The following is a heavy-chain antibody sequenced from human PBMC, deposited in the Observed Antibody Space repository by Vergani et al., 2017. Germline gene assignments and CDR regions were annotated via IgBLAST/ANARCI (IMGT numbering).Heavy chain of an antibody. D-gene: IGHD3-10*01. V-gene: IGHV4-38-2*01. CDR2: LYHSGST. CDR3: ARQIWFGALFQSYYYYGMDV. J-gene: IGHJ6*02. Sequence: QLQLQESGPGLVKPSETLSLTCAVSGYSISSGYYWGWIRQPPGKGLEWIGSLYHSGSTYYNPSLKSRFTISVDTSKNQFSLKLSPVTAADTAVYYCARQIWFGALFQSYYYYGMDVWGQGTTVTVSS. CDR1: GYSISSGYY.